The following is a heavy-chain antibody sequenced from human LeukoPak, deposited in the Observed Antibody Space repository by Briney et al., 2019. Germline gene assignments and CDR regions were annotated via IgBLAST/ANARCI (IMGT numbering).Heavy chain of an antibody. V-gene: IGHV1-46*01. CDR3: ARGDDYGGKPIYYYYGMDV. CDR2: VDPSGDIA. J-gene: IGHJ6*02. CDR1: GYTFIHYY. Sequence: ASVKVSCKTSGYTFIHYYMHWVRQASGEGFEWMGIVDPSGDIATYAQKFQGRVTLTTDTSTSTFYMELSSLRSEDTAIYYCARGDDYGGKPIYYYYGMDVWGQGTTVTVSS. D-gene: IGHD4-23*01.